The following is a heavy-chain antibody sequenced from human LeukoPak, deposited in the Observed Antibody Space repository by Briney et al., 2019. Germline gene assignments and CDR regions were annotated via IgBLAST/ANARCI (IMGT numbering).Heavy chain of an antibody. J-gene: IGHJ3*02. Sequence: PSETLSLTCTVSGGSISSYYWNWIRQPPGKALEWIGYIYYSGSTNYNPSLKSRVTISVDTSKNQFSLKLSSVTAADTAVYYCAAIVVAAPSAFDIWGQGTMVTVSS. D-gene: IGHD6-19*01. V-gene: IGHV4-59*01. CDR1: GGSISSYY. CDR2: IYYSGST. CDR3: AAIVVAAPSAFDI.